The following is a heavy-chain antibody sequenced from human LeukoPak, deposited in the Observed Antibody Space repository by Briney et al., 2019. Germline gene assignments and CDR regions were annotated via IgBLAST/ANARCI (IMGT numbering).Heavy chain of an antibody. V-gene: IGHV3-33*01. CDR1: GFTFSSYG. CDR2: IWYDGSNK. Sequence: GGSLRLSCAASGFTFSSYGMHWVRQAPGKGLEWVAVIWYDGSNKYYADSVKGRFTISRDNSKNTLYLQMNSLRAEDTAVYYCAREPQQTYGDNVPFDYWGQGTLVTVSS. CDR3: AREPQQTYGDNVPFDY. J-gene: IGHJ4*02. D-gene: IGHD4-17*01.